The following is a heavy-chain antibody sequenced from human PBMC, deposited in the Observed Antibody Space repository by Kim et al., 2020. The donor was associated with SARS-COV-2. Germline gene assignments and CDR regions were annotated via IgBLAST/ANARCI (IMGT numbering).Heavy chain of an antibody. J-gene: IGHJ4*02. D-gene: IGHD6-6*01. Sequence: GSLRLSCAASGFTFSSYAMSWVRQAPGKGLEWVSVIYSGGSSTYYADSVKGRFTISRDNSKNTLYLQMNSLRAEDTAVYYCAKDRTPVEYSSSEFDYWGQGTLVTVSS. CDR2: IYSGGSST. CDR3: AKDRTPVEYSSSEFDY. CDR1: GFTFSSYA. V-gene: IGHV3-23*03.